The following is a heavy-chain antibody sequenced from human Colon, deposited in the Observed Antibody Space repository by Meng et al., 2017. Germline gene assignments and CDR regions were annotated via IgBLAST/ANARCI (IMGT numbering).Heavy chain of an antibody. V-gene: IGHV3-21*01. Sequence: ERLLLVAGVVLVKPGGSLRLSCGASVFIFSSYTMKWVRQAPGKGLEWLSSVSSSSSDIYYADSVKGRFTVSRDNAKNSLFLEMSSLSPEDTAMYYCARGYGDFIDFWGQGTLVTVSS. CDR2: VSSSSSDI. CDR3: ARGYGDFIDF. CDR1: VFIFSSYT. D-gene: IGHD4-17*01. J-gene: IGHJ4*02.